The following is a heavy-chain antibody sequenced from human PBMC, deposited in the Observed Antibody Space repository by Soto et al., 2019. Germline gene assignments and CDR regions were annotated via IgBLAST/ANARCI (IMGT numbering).Heavy chain of an antibody. CDR1: GFSFRDYF. D-gene: IGHD2-21*01. J-gene: IGHJ4*02. Sequence: GESLKISCAASGFSFRDYFMSWLRQAPGKGLEWVSYIGPYGNSIYHADSVKGRFTISRDDATKSLHLHMNSLRTDDTAVYYCARDDHTYGVYWGQGTPVTVSS. CDR2: IGPYGNSI. V-gene: IGHV3-11*01. CDR3: ARDDHTYGVY.